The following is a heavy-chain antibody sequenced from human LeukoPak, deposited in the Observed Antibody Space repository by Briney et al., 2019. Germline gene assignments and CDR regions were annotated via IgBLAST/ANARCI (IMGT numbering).Heavy chain of an antibody. CDR1: GGTFSSYA. D-gene: IGHD2-15*01. J-gene: IGHJ4*02. Sequence: SVKVSCKASGGTFSSYAISWVRQAPGQGLEWMGGIIPIFGTANYAQKFQGRVTITTDESTSTAYMELSSLRSEDTAVYYCARKLGYCSGGSCYLCDYWGQGTLVTVSS. CDR2: IIPIFGTA. V-gene: IGHV1-69*05. CDR3: ARKLGYCSGGSCYLCDY.